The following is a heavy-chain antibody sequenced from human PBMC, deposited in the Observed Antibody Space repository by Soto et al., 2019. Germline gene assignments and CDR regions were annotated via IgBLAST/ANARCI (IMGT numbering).Heavy chain of an antibody. CDR1: GGSISSSSYY. J-gene: IGHJ4*02. Sequence: SETLSLTCTVSGGSISSSSYYWGWIRQPPGKGLEWIGSIYYSGSTNYNPSLKSRVTISVDTSKNQFSLKLSSVTAADTAVYYCASGGSLRFLEWLSPFDYWGQGTLVTVSS. CDR2: IYYSGST. D-gene: IGHD3-3*01. CDR3: ASGGSLRFLEWLSPFDY. V-gene: IGHV4-39*07.